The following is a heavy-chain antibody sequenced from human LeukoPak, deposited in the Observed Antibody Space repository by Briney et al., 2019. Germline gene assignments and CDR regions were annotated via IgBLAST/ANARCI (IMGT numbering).Heavy chain of an antibody. D-gene: IGHD5-24*01. CDR2: IYYSGNT. Sequence: TAETLSLSCTVSGGSISSYYWSWIRQPPGKGLEWIGYIYYSGNTSYNPSLKRRVTISVGTSNNHFPLNLSSVTAADTAVYYCARARIRLQYDAFDVWGQGTMVTVSS. V-gene: IGHV4-59*01. CDR1: GGSISSYY. J-gene: IGHJ3*01. CDR3: ARARIRLQYDAFDV.